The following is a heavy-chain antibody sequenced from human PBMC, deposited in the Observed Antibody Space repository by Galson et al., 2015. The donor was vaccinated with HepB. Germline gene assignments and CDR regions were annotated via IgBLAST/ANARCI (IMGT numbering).Heavy chain of an antibody. J-gene: IGHJ4*02. V-gene: IGHV3-33*01. CDR2: IWNDGSSK. CDR1: GFTFSTYG. Sequence: SLRLSCAASGFTFSTYGMHWVRQAPGKGLEWVAFIWNDGSSKYYADSVKGRVTISRDNSKNTLYLQMNSLRAEDTAVYYCARTPQGGQDGPLDYWGQGTLVTVSS. D-gene: IGHD2-15*01. CDR3: ARTPQGGQDGPLDY.